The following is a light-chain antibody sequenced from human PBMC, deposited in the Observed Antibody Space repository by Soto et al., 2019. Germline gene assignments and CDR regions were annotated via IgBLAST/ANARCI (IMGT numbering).Light chain of an antibody. Sequence: QSVLTQPPSVSGAPGQRGTISCSATSSSIGAGYEVHWYHQLPGTAPKLVVSGNGNRPSGVPDRLSASKSGTSASLAITGLQAEDEGHYYCQSYDKRLTAYVFGTGTKVTVL. CDR2: GNG. J-gene: IGLJ1*01. V-gene: IGLV1-40*01. CDR1: SSSIGAGYE. CDR3: QSYDKRLTAYV.